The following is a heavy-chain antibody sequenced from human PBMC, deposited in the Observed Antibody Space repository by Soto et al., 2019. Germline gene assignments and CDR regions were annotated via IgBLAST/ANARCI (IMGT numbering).Heavy chain of an antibody. J-gene: IGHJ5*02. D-gene: IGHD3-3*01. CDR1: GGSISSYY. Sequence: SETLSLTCTVSGGSISSYYWSWIRQPPGKGLEWIGYIYYSGSTNYNPSLKSRVTISVDTSKNQFSLKLSSVTAADTAVYYCARQPHYDFWSGYSSFNWFDPWGQGTLVTV. CDR2: IYYSGST. V-gene: IGHV4-59*01. CDR3: ARQPHYDFWSGYSSFNWFDP.